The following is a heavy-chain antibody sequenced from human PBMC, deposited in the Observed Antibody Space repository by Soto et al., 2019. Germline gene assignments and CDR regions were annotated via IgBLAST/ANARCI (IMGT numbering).Heavy chain of an antibody. CDR3: ARGQSNYSGYYFDY. V-gene: IGHV4-59*11. Sequence: SETLSLTCTVSGGSISSHYWSWIRQSPGKGLEWIGYIYNSGSTKYNPSLKSRVTISVDTSKNHFSLKVSPVTAADTAVYYCARGQSNYSGYYFDYWCQGTLVTVAS. CDR1: GGSISSHY. J-gene: IGHJ4*02. CDR2: IYNSGST. D-gene: IGHD3-10*01.